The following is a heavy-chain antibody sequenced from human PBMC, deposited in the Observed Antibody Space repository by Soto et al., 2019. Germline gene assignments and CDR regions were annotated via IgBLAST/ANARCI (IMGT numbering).Heavy chain of an antibody. V-gene: IGHV3-48*01. J-gene: IGHJ6*02. CDR1: GFTFSTYR. CDR2: ISSDTSNI. CDR3: ATYYGSGSYFPDHYYYGMDV. Sequence: GGSLRLSCAASGFTFSTYRMHWVRQAPGKGLEWVSYISSDTSNIAYADSVKGRFTISRDNAKNSLFLQMNSLRAEDTAVYYCATYYGSGSYFPDHYYYGMDVWGQGTTVTVSS. D-gene: IGHD3-10*01.